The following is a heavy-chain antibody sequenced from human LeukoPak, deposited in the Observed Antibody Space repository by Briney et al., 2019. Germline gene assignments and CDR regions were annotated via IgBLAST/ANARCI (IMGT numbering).Heavy chain of an antibody. Sequence: SVKVSCKASGGTFSSYAISWVRQAPGQGLEWMGGIIPIFGTANYAQKFQGRVTITADESTSTAYMELSSLRSEDTAVYYCARGIGNIVVVPAGWFDSWGQGTLVTVSS. J-gene: IGHJ5*01. CDR1: GGTFSSYA. CDR2: IIPIFGTA. D-gene: IGHD2-2*01. V-gene: IGHV1-69*13. CDR3: ARGIGNIVVVPAGWFDS.